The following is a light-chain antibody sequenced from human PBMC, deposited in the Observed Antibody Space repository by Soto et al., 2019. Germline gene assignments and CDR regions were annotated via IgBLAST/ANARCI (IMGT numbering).Light chain of an antibody. V-gene: IGLV2-14*01. CDR3: SSFTTSNTLV. CDR2: EVS. CDR1: SSDVGGYNY. J-gene: IGLJ1*01. Sequence: QSALTKPASVSGSPGQSITISCTGTSSDVGGYNYVSWYQQHPRKAPKLMIYEVSDRPSGVSDRFSGSKSGNTASLTISGLQAEDEADYYCSSFTTSNTLVFGTGTKLTVL.